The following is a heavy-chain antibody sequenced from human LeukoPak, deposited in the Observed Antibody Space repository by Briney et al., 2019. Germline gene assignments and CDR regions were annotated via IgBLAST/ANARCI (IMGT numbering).Heavy chain of an antibody. CDR1: GYTFTGYY. CDR3: ARDLDSSWTVYFQP. D-gene: IGHD6-13*01. CDR2: VNPNDGGT. V-gene: IGHV1-2*02. Sequence: ASVKVSCKASGYTFTGYYIHWVRQAPGQGLEWMGWVNPNDGGTNYAQKFQGRVTMTWDMSITTAYMELSSLTSDDTAVYYCARDLDSSWTVYFQPWGQGTLVTVSS. J-gene: IGHJ1*01.